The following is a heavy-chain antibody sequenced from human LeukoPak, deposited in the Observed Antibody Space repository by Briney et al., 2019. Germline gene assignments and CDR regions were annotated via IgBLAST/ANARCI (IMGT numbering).Heavy chain of an antibody. D-gene: IGHD2-15*01. J-gene: IGHJ4*02. CDR1: GYTFTSYG. Sequence: ASVKVSCKASGYTFTSYGISWVRQAPGQGLEWMGWFSAYNGNTNYAQKLQGRVTMTTDTSTSTAYMELRSLRSDDTAVYYCARVPCSGGSCYSHPNYWGQGTLVTVSS. CDR2: FSAYNGNT. CDR3: ARVPCSGGSCYSHPNY. V-gene: IGHV1-18*01.